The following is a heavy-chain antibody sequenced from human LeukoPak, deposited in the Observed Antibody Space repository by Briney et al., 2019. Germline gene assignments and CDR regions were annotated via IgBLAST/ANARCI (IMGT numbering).Heavy chain of an antibody. D-gene: IGHD3-10*01. V-gene: IGHV4-34*01. J-gene: IGHJ5*01. CDR3: ARGWYNYGSKTDS. CDR2: INHGGST. Sequence: PSETLSLTCAVYGGSFSGYYWSWIRQSPGTGLEWIGEINHGGSTNYNPSLMSRVSISANSSNNHFSLRLSSVTAADTAVYYCARGWYNYGSKTDSWRQGTLVTVSS. CDR1: GGSFSGYY.